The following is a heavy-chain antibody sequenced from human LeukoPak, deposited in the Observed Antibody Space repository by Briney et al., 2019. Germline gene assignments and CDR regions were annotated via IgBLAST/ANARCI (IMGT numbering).Heavy chain of an antibody. CDR1: GYTFTGYY. CDR2: INPNSGGT. Sequence: ASVKVSCKASGYTFTGYYMHWVRQAPGQGLEWMGWINPNSGGTNYAQKFQGRVTMTRDTSISTAYMELSRLRSDDTAVYYCARARVRIVVVPALDPWAREPWSPSPQ. V-gene: IGHV1-2*02. D-gene: IGHD2-2*01. J-gene: IGHJ5*02. CDR3: ARARVRIVVVPALDP.